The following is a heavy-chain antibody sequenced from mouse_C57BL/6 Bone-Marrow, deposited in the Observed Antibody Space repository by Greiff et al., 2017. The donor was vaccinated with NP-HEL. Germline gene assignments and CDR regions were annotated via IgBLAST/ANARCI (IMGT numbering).Heavy chain of an antibody. CDR2: ISRGSSTI. CDR3: AKLAYYSNYEDY. CDR1: GFTFSDYG. J-gene: IGHJ2*01. Sequence: EVKVVESGGGLVKPGGSLKLSCAASGFTFSDYGMHWVRQAPEKGLEWVAYISRGSSTIYYPDTVKGRFTISRDNAKNTLFLQMTSLRSEDTAMYYCAKLAYYSNYEDYWGQGTTLSLL. V-gene: IGHV5-17*01. D-gene: IGHD2-5*01.